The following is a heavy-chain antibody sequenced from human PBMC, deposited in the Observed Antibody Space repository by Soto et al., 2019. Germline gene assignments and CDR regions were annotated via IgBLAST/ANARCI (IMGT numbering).Heavy chain of an antibody. Sequence: QVQLVESGGGVVQPGRSLRLSCAASGFTFSSYAMHWVRQAPGKGLEWVAVISYDGSNKYYADSVKGRFTISRDNSKNTLYLQMNSLRAEDTAVYYCARILWSGVTGYWGQGTLVTVSS. CDR3: ARILWSGVTGY. V-gene: IGHV3-30-3*01. CDR1: GFTFSSYA. D-gene: IGHD3-10*02. CDR2: ISYDGSNK. J-gene: IGHJ4*02.